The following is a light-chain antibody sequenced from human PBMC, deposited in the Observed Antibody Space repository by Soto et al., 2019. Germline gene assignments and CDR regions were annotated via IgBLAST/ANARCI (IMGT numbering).Light chain of an antibody. V-gene: IGKV1-33*01. J-gene: IGKJ3*01. CDR3: QQYDNLPR. CDR2: DAS. CDR1: QDISNY. Sequence: DIQMTQSPSSLSASVGDRGTITCQASQDISNYLNWYQQKPGKAPKLLIYDASNLETGVPSRFSGSGSGTDFTFTISSLQPEDIATYYCQQYDNLPRFGPGTKVDIK.